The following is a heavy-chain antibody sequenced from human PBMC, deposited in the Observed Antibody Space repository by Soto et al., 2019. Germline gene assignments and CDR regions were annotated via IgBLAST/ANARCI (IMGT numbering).Heavy chain of an antibody. D-gene: IGHD2-15*01. CDR3: ARRSVSHSNAFDF. CDR2: FIPIIGGG. Sequence: QVQLVQSGAEVKKPGSSVKVSCKASGGTFRNLAINWVRQAPGQGLEWMGGFIPIIGGGINAQKFQGRVTITTDDFTSTAYMELSSLKSEDTAMYFCARRSVSHSNAFDFWGQGTMVTVSS. J-gene: IGHJ3*01. V-gene: IGHV1-69*01. CDR1: GGTFRNLA.